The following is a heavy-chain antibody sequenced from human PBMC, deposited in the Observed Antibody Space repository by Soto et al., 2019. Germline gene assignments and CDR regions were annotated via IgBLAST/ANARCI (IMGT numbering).Heavy chain of an antibody. D-gene: IGHD3-10*01. J-gene: IGHJ4*02. CDR2: MVPILGIA. Sequence: SSVKVSCKASGGTFSSYTISWVRQAPGQGLEWMGRMVPILGIANYAQKFQGRVTITADKSTSTAYMELSSLRSEDTAVYYCARDLGSGSYYWGQGTLGTVSS. CDR3: ARDLGSGSYY. V-gene: IGHV1-69*04. CDR1: GGTFSSYT.